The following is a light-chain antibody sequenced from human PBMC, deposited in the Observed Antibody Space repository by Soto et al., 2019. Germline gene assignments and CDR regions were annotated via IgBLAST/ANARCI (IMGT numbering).Light chain of an antibody. CDR2: DAS. CDR1: QSISSW. CDR3: QQYNSYLYT. Sequence: DILMTQSPSTLSSSVGDRVTLTCRASQSISSWLAWYQQKPGKAPKLLIYDASSRESGIPSRFSGSGSGTEFTLTISSLQPDDFATYYCQQYNSYLYTFGQGTKLEIK. V-gene: IGKV1-5*01. J-gene: IGKJ2*01.